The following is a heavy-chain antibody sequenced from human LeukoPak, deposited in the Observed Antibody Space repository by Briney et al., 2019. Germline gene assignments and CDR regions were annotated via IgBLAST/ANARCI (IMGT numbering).Heavy chain of an antibody. V-gene: IGHV4-59*01. J-gene: IGHJ5*02. CDR2: IYYSGST. Sequence: PSETLSLTCTVSGGPINNYVWSWFRQPPGKGLEWIGYIYYSGSTNYNPSLKNRVTISVDTSKNQLSLKLSSVTAADTAVYYCARDRSSSWYNWFDHWGQGTLVTVSS. CDR1: GGPINNYV. CDR3: ARDRSSSWYNWFDH. D-gene: IGHD6-13*01.